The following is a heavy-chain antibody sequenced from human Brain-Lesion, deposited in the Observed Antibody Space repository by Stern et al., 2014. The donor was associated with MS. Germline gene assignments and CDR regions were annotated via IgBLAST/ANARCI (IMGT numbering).Heavy chain of an antibody. Sequence: EVQLVESGGDLVQPGRSLRLSCAAFGFTFDDYAMHLVRQAPGKGLEWVAGSSWNSGTIGYADSVKGRFTTSRDNAYSSLYLQMNSLRPEDTALYYCARDITGSSAYFAYWGQGTLVTVSS. D-gene: IGHD1-14*01. CDR3: ARDITGSSAYFAY. CDR2: SSWNSGTI. CDR1: GFTFDDYA. V-gene: IGHV3-9*01. J-gene: IGHJ4*02.